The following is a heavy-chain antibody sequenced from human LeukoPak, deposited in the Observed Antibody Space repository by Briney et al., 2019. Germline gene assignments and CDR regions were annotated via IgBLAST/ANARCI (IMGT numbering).Heavy chain of an antibody. CDR3: ARYLGGFSYGGIDY. D-gene: IGHD5-18*01. V-gene: IGHV4-39*07. Sequence: SETLSLTCTVSGGSISSSSYYWGWIRQPPGKGLEWIGSIYYSGSTYYNPSLKSRVTISVDTSKNQFSLKLSSVTAADTAVYYCARYLGGFSYGGIDYWGQGTLVTVSS. CDR2: IYYSGST. J-gene: IGHJ4*02. CDR1: GGSISSSSYY.